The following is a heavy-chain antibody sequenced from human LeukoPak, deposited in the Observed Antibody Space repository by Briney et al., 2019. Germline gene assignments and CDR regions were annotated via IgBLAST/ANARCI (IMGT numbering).Heavy chain of an antibody. Sequence: KPSETLSLTCTVSDGSISSYYWSWIRQPAGKGLEWIGRIYSSGSTNYNPSLKSRVTMSVATSKNQFSLKLSSVTAADTAVYYCARGYNWVSPTRKFYYMDVWGKGTTVTVPS. CDR2: IYSSGST. V-gene: IGHV4-4*07. J-gene: IGHJ6*03. D-gene: IGHD1-20*01. CDR1: DGSISSYY. CDR3: ARGYNWVSPTRKFYYMDV.